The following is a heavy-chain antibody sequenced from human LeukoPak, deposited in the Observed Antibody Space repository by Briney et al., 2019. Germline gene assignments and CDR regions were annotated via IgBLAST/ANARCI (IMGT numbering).Heavy chain of an antibody. V-gene: IGHV3-7*01. CDR2: IKQDGSEK. CDR1: GFTFSSYW. D-gene: IGHD5-12*01. Sequence: GGSLRLSCAASGFTFSSYWMSWVRQAPGKGLEWVANIKQDGSEKYYVDSVKGRFTISRDNAENSLYLQMNSLRAEDTAVYYCARGGYSGYDTFDYWGQGTLVTVSS. CDR3: ARGGYSGYDTFDY. J-gene: IGHJ4*02.